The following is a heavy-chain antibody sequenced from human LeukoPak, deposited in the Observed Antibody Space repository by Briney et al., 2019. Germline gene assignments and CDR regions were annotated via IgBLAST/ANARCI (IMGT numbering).Heavy chain of an antibody. CDR3: AKGRGSYYGIDV. CDR2: TYYRSKWYN. CDR1: GDSVSSNSAA. Sequence: SQTLSLTCAISGDSVSSNSAAWNWIRQSPSSGLEWLGRTYYRSKWYNDYAVSVKSRITINPDTSKNQFSLQLNSVTPEDTAVYYCAKGRGSYYGIDVWGQGTTVTVSS. J-gene: IGHJ6*02. V-gene: IGHV6-1*01.